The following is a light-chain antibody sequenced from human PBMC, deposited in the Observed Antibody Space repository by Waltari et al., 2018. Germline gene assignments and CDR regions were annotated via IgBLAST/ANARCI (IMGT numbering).Light chain of an antibody. CDR2: NDV. CDR3: VGWDGSLRAYV. Sequence: QPVLTQPPSASGTPGQRVTISCSGSRSNIGQTNVYWYQQLPGKAPKPLIYNDVQRPSGGPDRFSGSKSGTSASLAISGLRSEDEADYYCVGWDGSLRAYVFGTGTMLTVL. J-gene: IGLJ1*01. CDR1: RSNIGQTN. V-gene: IGLV1-47*01.